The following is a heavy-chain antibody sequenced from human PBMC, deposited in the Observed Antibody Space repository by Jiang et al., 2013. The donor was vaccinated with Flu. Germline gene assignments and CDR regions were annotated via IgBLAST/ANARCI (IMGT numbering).Heavy chain of an antibody. D-gene: IGHD6-13*01. CDR3: ARGWQQLVGIY. CDR2: INPSGGRT. J-gene: IGHJ4*02. Sequence: SGAEVKKPGASARVSCKASGYTFTSYYIHWVRQAPGQGLEWMGIINPSGGRTTYAQKFQGRVTMTRDTSTSTVYMELSSLRSEDTAVYYCARGWQQLVGIYWGQGTLVTVSS. CDR1: GYTFTSYY. V-gene: IGHV1-46*01.